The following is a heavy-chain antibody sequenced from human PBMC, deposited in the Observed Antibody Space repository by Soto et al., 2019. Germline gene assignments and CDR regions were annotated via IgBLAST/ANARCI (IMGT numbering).Heavy chain of an antibody. CDR1: GGTFSSYA. D-gene: IGHD2-21*02. Sequence: SVKVSCKASGGTFSSYAISWVRQAPGQGLEWMGGIIPIFGTANYAQKFQGRVTITADESTSTAYMELSSLRSEDTAVYYCARVAKVVTHAFDYWGQGTLVTVSS. J-gene: IGHJ4*02. CDR2: IIPIFGTA. V-gene: IGHV1-69*13. CDR3: ARVAKVVTHAFDY.